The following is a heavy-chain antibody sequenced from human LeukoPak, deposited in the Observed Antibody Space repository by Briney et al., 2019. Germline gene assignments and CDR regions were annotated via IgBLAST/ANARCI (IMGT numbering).Heavy chain of an antibody. CDR1: GYTFTGYY. CDR3: ARARTTGTTGYYYYMDV. Sequence: GASVKVSCKASGYTFTGYYMHWVRQAPGQGLEWMGWINPNSGGTNYSQKFQGRVTMTRDTSISTAYMELSRLRSDDTAVYYCARARTTGTTGYYYYMDVWGKGTTVTVSS. V-gene: IGHV1-2*02. CDR2: INPNSGGT. J-gene: IGHJ6*03. D-gene: IGHD1-1*01.